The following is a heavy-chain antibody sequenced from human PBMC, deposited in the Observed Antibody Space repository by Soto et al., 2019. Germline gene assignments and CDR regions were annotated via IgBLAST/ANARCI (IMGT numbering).Heavy chain of an antibody. CDR1: GFTFSSYA. CDR3: ARDTFSGITGTTPWFDP. Sequence: RLSCAASGFTFSSYAMHWVRQAPGKGLEWVAVISYDGSNKYYADSVKGRFTISRDNSKNTLYLQMNSLRAEDTAVYYCARDTFSGITGTTPWFDPWGQGTLVTVSS. D-gene: IGHD1-7*01. J-gene: IGHJ5*02. CDR2: ISYDGSNK. V-gene: IGHV3-30-3*01.